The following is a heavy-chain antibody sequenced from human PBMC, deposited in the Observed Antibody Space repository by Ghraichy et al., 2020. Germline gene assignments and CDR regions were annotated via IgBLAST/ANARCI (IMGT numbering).Heavy chain of an antibody. J-gene: IGHJ4*02. CDR1: GGSFSGYY. V-gene: IGHV4-34*01. CDR2: INHSGST. D-gene: IGHD2-15*01. CDR3: ARGLGGSCYSV. Sequence: SETLSLTCAVYGGSFSGYYWSWIRQPPGKGLEWIGEINHSGSTNYNPSLKSRVTISVDTSKNQFSLKLSSVTAADTAVYYCARGLGGSCYSVWGQGTLVTVSS.